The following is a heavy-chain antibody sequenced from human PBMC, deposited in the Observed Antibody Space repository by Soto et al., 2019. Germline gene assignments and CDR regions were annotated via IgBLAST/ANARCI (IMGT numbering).Heavy chain of an antibody. J-gene: IGHJ4*02. D-gene: IGHD1-7*01. CDR1: GFNLNTYG. Sequence: PGGSLRLSCVASGFNLNTYGIYWVRQAPGKGLQWVAQILYDGSKKHYADSVRGRFTNTRDNSKNTVYLQMDSLRVDHTAMYYCVRDLELTADYWGQGPLVTVSS. CDR3: VRDLELTADY. CDR2: ILYDGSKK. V-gene: IGHV3-30*03.